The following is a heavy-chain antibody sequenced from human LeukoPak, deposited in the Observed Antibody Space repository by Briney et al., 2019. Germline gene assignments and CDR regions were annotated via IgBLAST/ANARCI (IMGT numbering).Heavy chain of an antibody. CDR3: ARVPLRYFDWLSSAAPFDY. CDR1: GFTSSSYA. D-gene: IGHD3-9*01. J-gene: IGHJ4*02. Sequence: GGSLRLSCAASGFTSSSYAMHWVRQDPGKGLEWVTVISYDGSNKYYADSVKGRFTISRDNSKNTLYLQMNSLRAEDTAVYYCARVPLRYFDWLSSAAPFDYWGQGTLVTVSS. V-gene: IGHV3-30*04. CDR2: ISYDGSNK.